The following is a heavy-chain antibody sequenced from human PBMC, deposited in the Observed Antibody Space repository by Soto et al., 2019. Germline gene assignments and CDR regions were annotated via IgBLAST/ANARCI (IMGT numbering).Heavy chain of an antibody. D-gene: IGHD1-26*01. Sequence: PGESLKISCKGSGYNFTSYWIVWVRQMPRKGLEWMGVLYPGDSGTRYGPSFQGHVTMSADKSINTAYLQWSSLKASDTAIYFCAAGGTYYGKYWGQGTFVTVSS. CDR1: GYNFTSYW. J-gene: IGHJ4*02. V-gene: IGHV5-51*01. CDR3: AAGGTYYGKY. CDR2: LYPGDSGT.